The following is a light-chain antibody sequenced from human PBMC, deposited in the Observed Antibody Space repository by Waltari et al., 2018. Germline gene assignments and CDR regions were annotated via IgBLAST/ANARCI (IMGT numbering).Light chain of an antibody. V-gene: IGKV3-20*01. CDR1: QSLNRA. J-gene: IGKJ1*01. CDR3: QPDVSLPAT. Sequence: IVLTQSPGTLSMSPGEGVTLSCRASQSLNRALACYQQKPGQAPRLLSYNVFNRATDIPDRFSGSGSATEFSLTISRREPEDVAVYYCQPDVSLPATFGQGTRVEIK. CDR2: NVF.